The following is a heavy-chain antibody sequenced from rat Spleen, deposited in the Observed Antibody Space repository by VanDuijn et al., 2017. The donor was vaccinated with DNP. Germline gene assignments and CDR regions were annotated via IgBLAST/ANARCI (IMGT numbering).Heavy chain of an antibody. D-gene: IGHD1-4*01. Sequence: EVQLVESGGGLVQPGRSLKLSCEVSRITFSDHNMAWVRQAPKKSLEWVATISYDGSDTYYRDSMKGRFTISRDNAKSTLYLQMDSLRSEDTATYFCASRPPPTRGPFDYWGQGVTVTVSS. J-gene: IGHJ2*01. V-gene: IGHV5-7*01. CDR3: ASRPPPTRGPFDY. CDR2: ISYDGSDT. CDR1: RITFSDHN.